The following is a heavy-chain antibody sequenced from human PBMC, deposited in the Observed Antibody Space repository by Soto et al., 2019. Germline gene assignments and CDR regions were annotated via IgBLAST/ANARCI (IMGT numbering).Heavy chain of an antibody. V-gene: IGHV4-59*12. J-gene: IGHJ6*02. CDR3: AGDEGYYYSGVDV. CDR2: IYYSGST. CDR1: GGSISRYY. Sequence: PSETLSLTCTVSGGSISRYYWSWIRQPPGKGLEWIGYIYYSGSTNYNPSLKSRVTISVDTSKNQFSLKLRSVTAADTAVYFCAGDEGYYYSGVDVWGQGTAVTVSS.